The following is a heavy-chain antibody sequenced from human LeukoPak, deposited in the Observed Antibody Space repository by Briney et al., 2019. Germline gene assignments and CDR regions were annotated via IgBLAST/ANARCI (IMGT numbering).Heavy chain of an antibody. CDR1: GFTFSRYA. Sequence: PGGSLRLSCAASGFTFSRYAMIWVREVPGKRLEWVSAISSGSGTTGDEDSLKGRFTTSIDNSKSKIYLQMNSLRAEDTAIYYCAKDLEQSYSGWSTSYDAWGQGTLVTVSS. CDR3: AKDLEQSYSGWSTSYDA. CDR2: ISSGSGTT. D-gene: IGHD6-19*01. V-gene: IGHV3-23*01. J-gene: IGHJ5*02.